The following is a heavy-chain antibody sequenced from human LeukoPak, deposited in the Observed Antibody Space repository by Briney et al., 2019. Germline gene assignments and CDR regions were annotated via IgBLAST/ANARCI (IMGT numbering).Heavy chain of an antibody. Sequence: ASVKVSCKASGGTFSSYAISWVRQAPGQGLEWMGGIIPIFGTANYAQKFQGRVTITADESTSTAYMELSSLRSEDTAVYYCAREFPPDAGFGELFRLGGFFDYWGQGTLVTVSS. V-gene: IGHV1-69*13. CDR2: IIPIFGTA. CDR3: AREFPPDAGFGELFRLGGFFDY. CDR1: GGTFSSYA. J-gene: IGHJ4*02. D-gene: IGHD3-10*01.